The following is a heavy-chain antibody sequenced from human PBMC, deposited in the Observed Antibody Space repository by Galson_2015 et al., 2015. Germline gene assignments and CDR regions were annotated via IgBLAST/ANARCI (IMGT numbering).Heavy chain of an antibody. Sequence: ETLSLTCAVYGGSFSGYYWSWIRQPPGKGLEWIGEINHSGSTNYNPSLKSRVAISVDTSKNQFSLKLSSVTAADTAVYYCARGTTVTTGIPDYWGQGTLVTVSS. CDR3: ARGTTVTTGIPDY. CDR2: INHSGST. V-gene: IGHV4-34*01. J-gene: IGHJ4*02. CDR1: GGSFSGYY. D-gene: IGHD4-17*01.